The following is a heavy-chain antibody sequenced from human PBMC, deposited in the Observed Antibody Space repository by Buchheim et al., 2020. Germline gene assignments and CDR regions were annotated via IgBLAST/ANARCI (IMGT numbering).Heavy chain of an antibody. CDR1: GGTFSDYY. J-gene: IGHJ4*02. CDR2: IIPNLGTT. Sequence: QVQLVQSGAEVKKPESSVRVSCKTSGGTFSDYYISWVRQAPGQGLEWMGGIIPNLGTTKYAQKFQGTVTFTADRSTRTAYMGLSSLKSEDTAVYYCASDVGTFVGASDYWGQGTL. D-gene: IGHD1-26*01. V-gene: IGHV1-69*06. CDR3: ASDVGTFVGASDY.